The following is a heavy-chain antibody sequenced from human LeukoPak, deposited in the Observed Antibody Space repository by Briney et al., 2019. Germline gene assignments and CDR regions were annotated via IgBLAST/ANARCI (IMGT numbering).Heavy chain of an antibody. Sequence: GASVKVSCKASGYTLTNYYMHWVRQAPGQGLEWVGIINPSGGSTSYAQKFQGRVTMTRDTSTSTVYMELSSLRSDDTAVYYCARMTDWFMTTVIGGPFDYWGQGTLVTVSS. CDR2: INPSGGST. CDR3: ARMTDWFMTTVIGGPFDY. D-gene: IGHD4-17*01. V-gene: IGHV1-46*01. J-gene: IGHJ4*02. CDR1: GYTLTNYY.